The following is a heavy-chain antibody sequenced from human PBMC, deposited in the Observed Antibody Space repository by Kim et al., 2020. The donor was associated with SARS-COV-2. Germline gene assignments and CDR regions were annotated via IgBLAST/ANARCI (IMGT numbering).Heavy chain of an antibody. CDR3: TNGVIAAGSDY. V-gene: IGHV3-15*01. D-gene: IGHD6-13*01. J-gene: IGHJ4*02. Sequence: EYAAPVKGRLTISRDDAKNTLYLQRNSLKTEDTAVYYCTNGVIAAGSDYWGQGTLVTVSS.